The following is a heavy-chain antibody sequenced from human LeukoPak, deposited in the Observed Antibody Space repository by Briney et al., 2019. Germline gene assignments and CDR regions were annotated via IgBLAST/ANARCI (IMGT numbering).Heavy chain of an antibody. D-gene: IGHD5-24*01. Sequence: PGGSLRLSCAASGFTFSSYWMTWVRQAPGKGLEFVANIKEDGSDKYYVDSVEGRFTISRDNAKNSLYLQMNGLRAEDTAVYYCARDRGWLTFDYWGQGTLVTVSS. CDR1: GFTFSSYW. CDR3: ARDRGWLTFDY. J-gene: IGHJ4*02. CDR2: IKEDGSDK. V-gene: IGHV3-7*01.